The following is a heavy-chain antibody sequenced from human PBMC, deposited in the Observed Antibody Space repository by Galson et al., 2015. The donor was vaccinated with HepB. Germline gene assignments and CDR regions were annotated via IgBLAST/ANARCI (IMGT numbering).Heavy chain of an antibody. CDR2: VSSNTIYT. D-gene: IGHD4-17*01. J-gene: IGHJ4*02. CDR1: GFTFSDYY. CDR3: ARVADSHYGDHTHFDS. V-gene: IGHV3-11*06. Sequence: SLRLSCAASGFTFSDYYMSWIRQAPGKGLEWLAYVSSNTIYTNYAESVKGRFTVSRDNVKNSISLQMNRLSVEDTAMYYCARVADSHYGDHTHFDSWGQGALVTVSS.